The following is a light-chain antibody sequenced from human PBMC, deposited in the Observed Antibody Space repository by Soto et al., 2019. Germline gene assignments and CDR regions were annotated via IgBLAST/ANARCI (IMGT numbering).Light chain of an antibody. CDR3: QQYGSSQLT. CDR1: ESVASNY. J-gene: IGKJ1*01. V-gene: IGKV3-20*01. Sequence: EIVLTQSPGTLSWSPGETATLSCRASESVASNYLAWYQQKPGQAPRLLVYGASTRATGIPDRFSGSGSGTDFTLSITRLQPEDCAVYFCQQYGSSQLTSGQGTQVEIK. CDR2: GAS.